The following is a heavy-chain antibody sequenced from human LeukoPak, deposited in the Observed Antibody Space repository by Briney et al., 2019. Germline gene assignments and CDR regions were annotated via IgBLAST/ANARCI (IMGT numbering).Heavy chain of an antibody. V-gene: IGHV1-46*01. CDR2: INPSGGST. CDR3: AREQSMTTIVYGGFDY. D-gene: IGHD4-23*01. CDR1: GYTFTSYY. J-gene: IGHJ4*02. Sequence: GASVKVSCKASGYTFTSYYMHWVRQAPGQGLEWMGIINPSGGSTSYAQKFQGRVTVTRDMSTSTVYMELSSLRSEDTAVYYCAREQSMTTIVYGGFDYWGQGTLVTVSS.